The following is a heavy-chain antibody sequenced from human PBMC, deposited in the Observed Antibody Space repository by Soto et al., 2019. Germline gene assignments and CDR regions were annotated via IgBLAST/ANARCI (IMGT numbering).Heavy chain of an antibody. V-gene: IGHV3-49*03. CDR3: TREGDLYCSSTSCYPTAYFDY. Sequence: PGGSLRLSCTASGFTFGDYAMSWFRQAPGKGLEWVGFIRSKAYGGTTEYAASVKGRFTISRDDSKSIAYLQMNSLKTEDTAVYYCTREGDLYCSSTSCYPTAYFDYWGQGTLVTVSS. J-gene: IGHJ4*02. CDR1: GFTFGDYA. D-gene: IGHD2-2*01. CDR2: IRSKAYGGTT.